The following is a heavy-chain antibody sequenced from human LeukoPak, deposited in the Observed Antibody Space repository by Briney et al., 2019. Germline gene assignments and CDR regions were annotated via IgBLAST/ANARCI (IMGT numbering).Heavy chain of an antibody. CDR2: ISGGGVTT. V-gene: IGHV3-23*01. CDR3: ANEIRPNDY. J-gene: IGHJ4*02. D-gene: IGHD4-17*01. CDR1: GFTSIAYA. Sequence: GGPLRLSCVGSGFTSIAYALTWARQAPGKGLEWVSGISGGGVTTYYADSVKGRFTISRDNSKNTLYLQMNSRSADDTAMYYCANEIRPNDYWGQGTLVTVSS.